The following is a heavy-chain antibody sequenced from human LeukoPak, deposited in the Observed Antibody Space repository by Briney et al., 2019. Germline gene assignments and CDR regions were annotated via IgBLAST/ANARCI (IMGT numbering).Heavy chain of an antibody. V-gene: IGHV3-20*04. J-gene: IGHJ4*02. CDR2: INWNGGST. D-gene: IGHD3-10*01. CDR3: ARSLWFEETVGVY. Sequence: SGGSLRLSCAASGFTFDDYGMSWIRQAPGKGLEWVSGINWNGGSTGYADSVKGRFTISRDNAKNSLYLQMNSLRAEDTALYYCARSLWFEETVGVYWGQGTLVTVSS. CDR1: GFTFDDYG.